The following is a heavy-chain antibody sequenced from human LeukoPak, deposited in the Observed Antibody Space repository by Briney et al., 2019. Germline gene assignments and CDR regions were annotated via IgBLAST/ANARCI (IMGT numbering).Heavy chain of an antibody. D-gene: IGHD3-3*01. Sequence: GGSLRLSCLSSGYTFCSYIINWVRQAPGKGLEWVSSIIVGSNYIYYADSVRGRFRISRDDARDSLYLQMNSLRAEDTAVYYCVRLRSKSDTSVFYYYYDFWGQGTLVSVSS. CDR2: IIVGSNYI. CDR1: GYTFCSYI. V-gene: IGHV3-21*01. CDR3: VRLRSKSDTSVFYYYYDF. J-gene: IGHJ4*02.